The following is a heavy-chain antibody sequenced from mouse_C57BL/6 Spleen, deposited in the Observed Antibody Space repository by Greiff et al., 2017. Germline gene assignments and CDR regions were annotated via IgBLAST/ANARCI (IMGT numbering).Heavy chain of an antibody. Sequence: VQLQQPGAELVKPGASVKMSCKASGYTFTSYWITWVKQRPGQGLEWIGDIYPGSGSTNYNEKFKSKATLTVDTSSSTAYMQLSSLTSEDSAVYYCARGGNYEGWYFDVWGTGTTVTVSS. CDR3: ARGGNYEGWYFDV. V-gene: IGHV1-55*01. D-gene: IGHD2-1*01. CDR1: GYTFTSYW. CDR2: IYPGSGST. J-gene: IGHJ1*03.